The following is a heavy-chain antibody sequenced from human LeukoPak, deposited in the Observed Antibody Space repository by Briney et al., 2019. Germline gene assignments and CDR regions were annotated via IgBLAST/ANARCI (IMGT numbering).Heavy chain of an antibody. D-gene: IGHD3-10*01. J-gene: IGHJ5*02. Sequence: SETLSLTCTVSGGSLSSYSWSRIRQPPGKGLEWIGYIYYSGSTNYSPSLKSRVTMSVDTSKNKFSLKLSSVTAADTAVYYCARDSGTTGEVKFDPWGQGTLVTVSS. CDR3: ARDSGTTGEVKFDP. CDR1: GGSLSSYS. CDR2: IYYSGST. V-gene: IGHV4-59*12.